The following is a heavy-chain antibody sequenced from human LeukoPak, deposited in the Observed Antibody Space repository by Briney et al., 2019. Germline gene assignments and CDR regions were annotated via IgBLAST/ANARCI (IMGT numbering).Heavy chain of an antibody. Sequence: PGRSLRLSCTASGFTFGDYAMSWVRQAPGKGLEWVGFIRSKAYGGTTEYAASVKGRFTISRDDSKSNAYLQMNSLKTEDTAVYYCTRDALRYFDWSFSYYYYGMDVWGKGTTVTVSS. CDR1: GFTFGDYA. D-gene: IGHD3-9*01. CDR2: IRSKAYGGTT. V-gene: IGHV3-49*04. J-gene: IGHJ6*04. CDR3: TRDALRYFDWSFSYYYYGMDV.